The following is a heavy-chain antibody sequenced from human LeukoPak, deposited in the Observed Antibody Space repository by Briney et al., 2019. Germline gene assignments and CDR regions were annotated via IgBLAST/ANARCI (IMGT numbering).Heavy chain of an antibody. CDR2: IYYSGST. CDR3: ARGSITIFGVVIQDY. CDR1: GGSISSYY. V-gene: IGHV4-59*01. D-gene: IGHD3-3*01. J-gene: IGHJ4*02. Sequence: PSETLSLTCTVSGGSISSYYWSWIRQPPGKGLEWIGYIYYSGSTNYNPSLKSRVTISVDTSKNQFSLELSSVTAADTAVYYCARGSITIFGVVIQDYWGQGTLVTVSS.